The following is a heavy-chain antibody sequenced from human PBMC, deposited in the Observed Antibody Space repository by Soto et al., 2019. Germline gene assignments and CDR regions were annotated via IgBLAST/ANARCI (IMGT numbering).Heavy chain of an antibody. Sequence: GGSLRLSCAASGFTFSSSGMHWVRQAPGKGLEWVALIWYDGSNKYYVESVKGRFTISRDNSKNTLYLQMNSLRAEDTAVYYCARDQGSSGYYGFDYWGQGTLVTVSS. D-gene: IGHD3-22*01. V-gene: IGHV3-33*08. CDR3: ARDQGSSGYYGFDY. CDR1: GFTFSSSG. J-gene: IGHJ4*02. CDR2: IWYDGSNK.